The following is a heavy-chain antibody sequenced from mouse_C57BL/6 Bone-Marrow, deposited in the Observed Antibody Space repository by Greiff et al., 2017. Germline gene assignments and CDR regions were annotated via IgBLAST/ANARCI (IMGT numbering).Heavy chain of an antibody. D-gene: IGHD1-1*01. CDR3: APYYYAGYAMDY. V-gene: IGHV2-4*01. Sequence: QVQLQQSGPGLVQPSQSLSITCTVSGFSLTSYGVHWVRQPPGKGLEWLGVIWSGGSTDNNAAFISRLSISKDNSKSHVFFKKNSLQADDTAIYYCAPYYYAGYAMDYWGQGTSVTVSS. CDR2: IWSGGST. CDR1: GFSLTSYG. J-gene: IGHJ4*01.